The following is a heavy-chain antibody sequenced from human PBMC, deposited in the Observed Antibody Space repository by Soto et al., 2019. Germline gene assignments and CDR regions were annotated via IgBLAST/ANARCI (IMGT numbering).Heavy chain of an antibody. CDR2: IYWDDDK. V-gene: IGHV2-5*02. Sequence: QITLKESGPPLVKPTQTLTLTCTFSGFSLSTSGVGVGWIRQPPGKALEWLALIYWDDDKRYSPSLKSRLTLTQATSKNQVVLTMTTMDPVDTATYYCAHRSYYGSGSYSGWFDPWGPGTLVTVSS. D-gene: IGHD3-10*01. CDR3: AHRSYYGSGSYSGWFDP. CDR1: GFSLSTSGVG. J-gene: IGHJ5*02.